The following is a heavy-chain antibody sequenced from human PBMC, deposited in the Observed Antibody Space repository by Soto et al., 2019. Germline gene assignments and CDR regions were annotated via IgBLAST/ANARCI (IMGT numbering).Heavy chain of an antibody. Sequence: QVQLVQSGAEVKKPGASVKVSCKASGYTFTSYDINWVRQATGQGLEWMGWMNPNSGTTGYAQKFQGRVTMTRNTSISTAYTALSSLISEYTAVYYCARETAAAGPWWFDPWGQGTLVTVSS. D-gene: IGHD6-13*01. CDR1: GYTFTSYD. CDR2: MNPNSGTT. V-gene: IGHV1-8*01. J-gene: IGHJ5*02. CDR3: ARETAAAGPWWFDP.